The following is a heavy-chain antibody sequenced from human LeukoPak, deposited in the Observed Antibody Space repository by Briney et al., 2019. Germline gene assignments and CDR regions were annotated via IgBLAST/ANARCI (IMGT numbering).Heavy chain of an antibody. J-gene: IGHJ6*02. D-gene: IGHD3-3*01. CDR2: ISYDGSNK. CDR1: GFTFSSYG. Sequence: GGSLRLSCAASGFTFSSYGLHWVRQAPGKGLEWVAVISYDGSNKYYADSVKGRFTISRDNSKNTLYLQMNSPRAEDTAVYYCAKVRSSAGYYYYDMDVWGQGTTVTVSS. V-gene: IGHV3-30*18. CDR3: AKVRSSAGYYYYDMDV.